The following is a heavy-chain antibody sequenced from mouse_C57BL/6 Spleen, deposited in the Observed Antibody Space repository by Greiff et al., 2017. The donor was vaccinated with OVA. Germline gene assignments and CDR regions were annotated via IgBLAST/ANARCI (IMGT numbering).Heavy chain of an antibody. V-gene: IGHV1-5*01. CDR1: GYTFTSYW. J-gene: IGHJ3*01. Sequence: EVQLQQSGPVLARPGASVKMSCKTSGYTFTSYWMHWVKQRPGQGLEWIGAIYPGNSDTSYNQKFKGKAKLTAVTSASTAYMELSSLTNEDSAVYYCTRGNYYGSSYEFAYWGQGTLVTVSA. CDR3: TRGNYYGSSYEFAY. CDR2: IYPGNSDT. D-gene: IGHD1-1*01.